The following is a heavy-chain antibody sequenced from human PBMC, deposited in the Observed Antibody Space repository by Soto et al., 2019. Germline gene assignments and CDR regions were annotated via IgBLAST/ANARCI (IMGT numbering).Heavy chain of an antibody. CDR1: GFTFSSYS. CDR2: ISSSSSYI. V-gene: IGHV3-21*01. Sequence: NPGGSLRLSCAASGFTFSSYSMNWVRQAPGKGLEWVSSISSSSSYIYYADSVKGRFTISRDNAKNSLYLQMNSLRAEDTAVYYCARDQGYCSSTSCYGYYYYYGMDVWGQGTLVTVSS. CDR3: ARDQGYCSSTSCYGYYYYYGMDV. J-gene: IGHJ6*02. D-gene: IGHD2-2*01.